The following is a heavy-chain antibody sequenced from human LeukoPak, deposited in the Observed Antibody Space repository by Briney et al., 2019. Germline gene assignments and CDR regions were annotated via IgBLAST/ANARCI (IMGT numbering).Heavy chain of an antibody. J-gene: IGHJ4*02. CDR2: INIGGTNT. Sequence: PGGSLRLSCAASGFTFNDYYMSWIRQAPGKGLEWLSYINIGGTNTHYADSVKGRFTISRDNSKNTVYLQMNSLRAEDTAIYYCARAGVLRYLGDWGQGTLVTVSS. CDR1: GFTFNDYY. D-gene: IGHD3-9*01. CDR3: ARAGVLRYLGD. V-gene: IGHV3-11*04.